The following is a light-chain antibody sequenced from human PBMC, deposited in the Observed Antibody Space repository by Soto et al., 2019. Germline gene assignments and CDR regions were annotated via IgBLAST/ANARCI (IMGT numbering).Light chain of an antibody. CDR2: GAS. CDR3: QQYNDWPRGYT. V-gene: IGKV3-15*01. CDR1: QSVSSN. J-gene: IGKJ2*01. Sequence: IVMTQSPATLSVSPGEGATLSCRASQSVSSNLAWYQQKPGQAPRLLFYGASTRATGIPVRFSASGSGTEFTLTISSLQSEDFAVYYCQQYNDWPRGYTFGQGTKLEIK.